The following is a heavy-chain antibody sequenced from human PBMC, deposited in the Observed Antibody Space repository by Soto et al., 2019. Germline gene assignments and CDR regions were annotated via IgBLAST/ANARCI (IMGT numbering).Heavy chain of an antibody. CDR3: ARRDGYNSGDGMDV. V-gene: IGHV4-34*01. Sequence: PSETLSLTCAVYGGSFSGYYWSWIRQPPGKGLERIGEINHSGSTNYNPSLKSRVTISVDTHKNQFSLKLSSVTAADTAVYCCARRDGYNSGDGMDVWGQGTTVTVSS. D-gene: IGHD5-12*01. CDR1: GGSFSGYY. CDR2: INHSGST. J-gene: IGHJ6*02.